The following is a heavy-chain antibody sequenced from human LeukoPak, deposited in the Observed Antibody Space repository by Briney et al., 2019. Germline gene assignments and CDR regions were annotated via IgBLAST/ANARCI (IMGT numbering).Heavy chain of an antibody. D-gene: IGHD5-18*01. Sequence: SETLSLTCAVYGGSFSGYYWSWIRQPPGKGLEWIGEINHSGSTNYNPSLKSRVTISVDTSKNQFSLKLSSVTAADTAVYYCARAATAAPYYYGMDVWGQGTTVTVSS. V-gene: IGHV4-34*01. J-gene: IGHJ6*02. CDR1: GGSFSGYY. CDR3: ARAATAAPYYYGMDV. CDR2: INHSGST.